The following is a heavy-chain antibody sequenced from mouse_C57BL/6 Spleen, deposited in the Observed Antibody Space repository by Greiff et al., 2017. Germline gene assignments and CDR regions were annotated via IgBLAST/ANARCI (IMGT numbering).Heavy chain of an antibody. CDR3: TTLGSRGY. CDR1: GFNIKDDY. CDR2: IDPENGDT. V-gene: IGHV14-4*01. D-gene: IGHD6-1*01. Sequence: EVKLMESGAELVRPGASVKLSCTASGFNIKDDYMHWVKQRPEQGLEWIGWIDPENGDTEYASKFQGKATITADTSSNTAYLQLSSLTSEDTAVYYCTTLGSRGYWGQGTTLTVSS. J-gene: IGHJ2*01.